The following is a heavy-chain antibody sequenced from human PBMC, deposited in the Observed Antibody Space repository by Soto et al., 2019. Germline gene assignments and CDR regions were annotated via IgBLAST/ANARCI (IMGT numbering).Heavy chain of an antibody. CDR2: INAGNGDA. CDR3: ARGYYGSGSYFDH. Sequence: QVQLVQSGAEEQKPGASVKVSCKASGYIFTTYTIHWVRQAPGQSLEWMGWINAGNGDAKYSQKFQGRVTITRDTYANIAYMELSSLRSEDTAVYYCARGYYGSGSYFDHWGQGTLVTVSS. J-gene: IGHJ4*02. V-gene: IGHV1-3*05. CDR1: GYIFTTYT. D-gene: IGHD3-10*01.